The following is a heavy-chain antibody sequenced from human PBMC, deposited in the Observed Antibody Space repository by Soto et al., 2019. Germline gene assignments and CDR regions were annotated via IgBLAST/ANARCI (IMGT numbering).Heavy chain of an antibody. J-gene: IGHJ5*02. CDR1: AGSISTYY. D-gene: IGHD1-1*01. V-gene: IGHV4-59*12. CDR2: ISYSGIT. Sequence: SETLSLTCTVSAGSISTYYWSWIRQPPGKGLEWIGYISYSGITHYNPSLKSRVTISVDTSKDHFSLNLTSVTAADTAVYYCAREQRSLTYDPWGQGTLVTSPQ. CDR3: AREQRSLTYDP.